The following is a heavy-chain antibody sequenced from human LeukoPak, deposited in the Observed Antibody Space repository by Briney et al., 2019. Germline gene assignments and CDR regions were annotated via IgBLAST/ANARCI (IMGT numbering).Heavy chain of an antibody. J-gene: IGHJ4*02. V-gene: IGHV3-30*03. CDR3: ARDRAAADLDY. Sequence: PGGSLRLSCVASGFTFSSYGMHWVRQAPGKGLEWVAVISNDGSNKYYADSVKGRFTISRDNSKNTLYLQMNSLRAEDTAVYYCARDRAAADLDYWGQGTLVTVSS. CDR1: GFTFSSYG. D-gene: IGHD6-13*01. CDR2: ISNDGSNK.